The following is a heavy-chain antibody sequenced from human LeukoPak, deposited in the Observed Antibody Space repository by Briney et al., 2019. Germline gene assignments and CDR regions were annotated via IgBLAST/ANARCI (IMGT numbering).Heavy chain of an antibody. CDR3: AREISQSSGWVDAFDI. CDR2: INAGNGNT. CDR1: GGTFSTYA. D-gene: IGHD6-19*01. J-gene: IGHJ3*02. Sequence: ASVKVSCKASGGTFSTYAISWVRHAPGQRLECMGWINAGNGNTKYSQKFQGRVTITRDTSASTAYMELSSLRSEDTAVYYCAREISQSSGWVDAFDIWGQGTMVTVSS. V-gene: IGHV1-3*01.